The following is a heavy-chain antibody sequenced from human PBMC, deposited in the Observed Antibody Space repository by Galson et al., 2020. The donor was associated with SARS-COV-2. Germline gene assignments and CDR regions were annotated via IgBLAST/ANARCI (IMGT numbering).Heavy chain of an antibody. J-gene: IGHJ6*03. V-gene: IGHV2-26*01. D-gene: IGHD2-8*01. CDR2: IFSNDQK. CDR3: ARIWVEPDLMYFYFDYYMDV. Sequence: SGPTLVKPTETLTLTCTVSGFSLNHARMAVSWIRQPPGKALEWLAHIFSNDQKSYSTSLKTRLTISKDASKSQVVLTMTNMDPVDTATYYCARIWVEPDLMYFYFDYYMDVWGKGTTVSVSS. CDR1: GFSLNHARMA.